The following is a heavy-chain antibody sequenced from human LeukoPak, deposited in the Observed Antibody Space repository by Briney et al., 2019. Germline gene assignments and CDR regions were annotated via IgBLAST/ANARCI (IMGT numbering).Heavy chain of an antibody. Sequence: PSETLSLTCTVSGGSISSNSYYWGWIRQPPGKGLEWIGTIYYSGTTYYNPSLKSRVSLSVDTSKNQFSLKLTSVTAAEAAVYYCERHSGSFYGQYDYWGQGTLVTVSS. CDR1: GGSISSNSYY. D-gene: IGHD1-26*01. V-gene: IGHV4-39*01. CDR3: ERHSGSFYGQYDY. CDR2: IYYSGTT. J-gene: IGHJ4*02.